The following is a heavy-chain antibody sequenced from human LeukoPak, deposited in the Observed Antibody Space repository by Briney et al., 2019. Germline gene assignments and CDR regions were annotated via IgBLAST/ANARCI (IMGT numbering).Heavy chain of an antibody. J-gene: IGHJ3*01. Sequence: SETLSLTCTVSGGSISSSSYYWGWIRQPPGKGLEWIGRIYYSGSTYYNPSLKSRVTISVDTSKNQFSLKLSSGTAADTAVYYCARTTWGYAFDLWGQGTMVTVSS. CDR2: IYYSGST. CDR1: GGSISSSSYY. D-gene: IGHD7-27*01. V-gene: IGHV4-39*07. CDR3: ARTTWGYAFDL.